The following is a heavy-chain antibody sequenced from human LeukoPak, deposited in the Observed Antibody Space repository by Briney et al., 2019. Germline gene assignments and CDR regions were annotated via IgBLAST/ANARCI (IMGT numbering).Heavy chain of an antibody. J-gene: IGHJ4*02. Sequence: GGSLRLSCAASGFTFSAFAMNWVRQAPGKGLEWVGRIKSKSDGGTTDYAAPVKGRFTISGDDSKNTLYLQMNSLKTEDTAVYYCTTGVLTGFPRWGQGTLVTVSS. D-gene: IGHD3-9*01. CDR1: GFTFSAFA. V-gene: IGHV3-15*01. CDR2: IKSKSDGGTT. CDR3: TTGVLTGFPR.